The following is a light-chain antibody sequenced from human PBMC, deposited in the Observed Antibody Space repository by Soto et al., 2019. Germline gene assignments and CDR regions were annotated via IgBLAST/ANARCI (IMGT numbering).Light chain of an antibody. CDR3: QQYNNWPPIYT. V-gene: IGKV3D-15*01. CDR1: QSVGSN. Sequence: EIVMTQSPATLSVSPGERVTLSCRASQSVGSNLAWYQQKPGQAPRLLIYGVSTRATGIPGRFSGSGSGTEFHLTINSLQSEDFAVYYCQQYNNWPPIYTFGRGTKLEIK. CDR2: GVS. J-gene: IGKJ2*01.